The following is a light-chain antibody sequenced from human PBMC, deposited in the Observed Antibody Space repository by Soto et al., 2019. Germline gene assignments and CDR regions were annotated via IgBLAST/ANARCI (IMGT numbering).Light chain of an antibody. J-gene: IGLJ3*02. Sequence: QPVLTQPASVSGSPGESVTISCTGTSSDVGDSTYVSWYQHHPGEAPRLMIYEVFNRPSGVSNRFSGSKSGNTASLTISGLQAEDEADYYCSSYTTSSTLEVVFGGGTKLTVL. CDR3: SSYTTSSTLEVV. CDR2: EVF. V-gene: IGLV2-14*01. CDR1: SSDVGDSTY.